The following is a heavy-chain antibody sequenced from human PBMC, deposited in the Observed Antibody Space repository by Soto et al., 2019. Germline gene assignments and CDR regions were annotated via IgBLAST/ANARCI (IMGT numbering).Heavy chain of an antibody. CDR1: GRSISSYY. CDR2: IYYSGST. Sequence: DTLSITCTFSGRSISSYYWSWIRQPPGKGLEWIGYIYYSGSTNYNPSLKSRVTISVDTSKNQFSLKLSSVTAADTAVYYCARGGEMATMTAYYYYYGMDVWGQGTTVTVYS. V-gene: IGHV4-59*01. J-gene: IGHJ6*02. D-gene: IGHD2-21*02. CDR3: ARGGEMATMTAYYYYYGMDV.